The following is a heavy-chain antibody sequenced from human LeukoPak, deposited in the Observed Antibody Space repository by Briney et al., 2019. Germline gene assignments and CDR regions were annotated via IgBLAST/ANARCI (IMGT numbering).Heavy chain of an antibody. CDR3: ARSQEMATMFVDY. J-gene: IGHJ4*02. V-gene: IGHV4-30-4*08. D-gene: IGHD5-24*01. CDR2: IYYSGST. Sequence: PSQTLSLTCTVSGGSISSGDYYWSWIRQPPGKGLERIGYIYYSGSTYYNPSLKSRVTISVDTSKNQFSLKLSSVTAADTAVYNCARSQEMATMFVDYWGQGTLVTVSS. CDR1: GGSISSGDYY.